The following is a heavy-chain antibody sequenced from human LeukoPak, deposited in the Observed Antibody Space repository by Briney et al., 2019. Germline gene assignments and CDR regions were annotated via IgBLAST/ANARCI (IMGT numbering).Heavy chain of an antibody. CDR1: GFTFTTYW. D-gene: IGHD5-12*01. V-gene: IGHV3-7*01. CDR2: IKQDGTEK. J-gene: IGHJ4*02. CDR3: AKVANY. Sequence: GESLRLSCAASGFTFTTYWMSWVRQPPGKGLEWVANIKQDGTEKYYVDSVKGRFTISRDNAKNSLYLQMNSLRVEDTAIYYCAKVANYWGQGTPVTASS.